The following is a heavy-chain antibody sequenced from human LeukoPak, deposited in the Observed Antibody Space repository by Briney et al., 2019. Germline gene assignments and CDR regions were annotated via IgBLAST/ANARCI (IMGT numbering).Heavy chain of an antibody. V-gene: IGHV3-74*01. Sequence: PGGSLRLSCAASGFTLRSYWMHWVRQAPGKGLVWVSRISSDGTTTTYADSVKGRFTISRGNAKNTLYLQMNSLRAEDTALYFCARDPDRSGWSTFEYWGQGTLVTVSS. D-gene: IGHD6-19*01. CDR3: ARDPDRSGWSTFEY. CDR2: ISSDGTTT. CDR1: GFTLRSYW. J-gene: IGHJ4*02.